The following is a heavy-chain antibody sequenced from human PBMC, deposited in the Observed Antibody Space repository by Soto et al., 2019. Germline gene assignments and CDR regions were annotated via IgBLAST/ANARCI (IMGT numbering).Heavy chain of an antibody. CDR1: GFTFSDYY. Sequence: QVQLVESGGGLVKPGGSLRLSCAASGFTFSDYYMSWIRQAPGKGLGWVSYISSTGSYTNYADSVKGGFTISRNNAKNSLYLQMSSLRAEDTAVYYCARDSTGWRAVYDYWGQGSLVTVSS. CDR2: ISSTGSYT. V-gene: IGHV3-11*05. CDR3: ARDSTGWRAVYDY. J-gene: IGHJ4*02. D-gene: IGHD6-19*01.